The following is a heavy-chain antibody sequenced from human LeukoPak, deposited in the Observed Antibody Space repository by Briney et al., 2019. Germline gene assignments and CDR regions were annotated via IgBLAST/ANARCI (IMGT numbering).Heavy chain of an antibody. CDR3: AKDISQGYSGYHLRRYGMDV. V-gene: IGHV3-30*18. D-gene: IGHD5-12*01. CDR2: ISYDGSNK. J-gene: IGHJ6*04. CDR1: GFTFSSYG. Sequence: GRSLRLSCAASGFTFSSYGMHWVRQAPGKGLEWVAVISYDGSNKYYADSVKGRFTISRDNSKNTLYLQMNSLGAEDTAVYYCAKDISQGYSGYHLRRYGMDVWGKGTTVTVSS.